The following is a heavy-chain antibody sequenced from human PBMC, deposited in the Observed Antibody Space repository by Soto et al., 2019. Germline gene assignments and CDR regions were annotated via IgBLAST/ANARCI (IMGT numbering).Heavy chain of an antibody. CDR3: AIFMTTVTTPGVY. D-gene: IGHD4-17*01. CDR1: GGSFSGYY. Sequence: QVQLQQWGAGLLKPSETLSLTCAVYGGSFSGYYWSWIRQPPGKGLEWIGEINHSGSTNYNPSLKSRVTISVDTSKNQFPLKLSSVTAADTAVYYCAIFMTTVTTPGVYWGQGTLVTVSS. J-gene: IGHJ4*02. CDR2: INHSGST. V-gene: IGHV4-34*01.